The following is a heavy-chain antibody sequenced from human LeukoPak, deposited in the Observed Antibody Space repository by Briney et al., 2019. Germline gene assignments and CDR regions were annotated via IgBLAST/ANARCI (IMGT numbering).Heavy chain of an antibody. D-gene: IGHD3-22*01. CDR2: IFPGDSDT. J-gene: IGHJ4*02. CDR3: ARRLTYDSRAYYCLDY. V-gene: IGHV5-51*01. CDR1: GYSFTSYW. Sequence: GESLKISCLGSGYSFTSYWIAWVRQMPGKGLEWMGIIFPGDSDTRYSPSFQGQVTISADKSISTAYLQWSSLKASDTAMYYCARRLTYDSRAYYCLDYWGQGTLVTVSS.